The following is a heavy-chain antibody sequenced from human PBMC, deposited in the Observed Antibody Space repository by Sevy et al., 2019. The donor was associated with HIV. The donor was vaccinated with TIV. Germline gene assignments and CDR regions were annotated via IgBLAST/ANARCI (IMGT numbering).Heavy chain of an antibody. J-gene: IGHJ4*02. CDR1: GYTFTGYY. CDR2: FDPEDGET. V-gene: IGHV1-24*01. D-gene: IGHD3-22*01. CDR3: ATTKDYYDSSGYPFDY. Sequence: ASVKVSCKASGYTFTGYYMHWVRQAPGKGLEWMGSFDPEDGETIYAQNFQGRVTMTEDRSTDTAYMELSSLRSEDTAVYYCATTKDYYDSSGYPFDYWGQGTLVTVSS.